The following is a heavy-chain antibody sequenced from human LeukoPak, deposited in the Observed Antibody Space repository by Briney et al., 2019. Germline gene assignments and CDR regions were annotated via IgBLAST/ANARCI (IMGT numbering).Heavy chain of an antibody. D-gene: IGHD3-10*01. CDR1: GGSISSYY. CDR2: IYYSGST. V-gene: IGHV4-59*08. CDR3: ARHGDYYGSGVDY. Sequence: SETLSLTCTVSGGSISSYYWGWIRQPPGKGLEWIGYIYYSGSTDYNPSLKSRVTISVDTSKNQFSLKLSSVTAADTAVYYCARHGDYYGSGVDYWGQGALVTVSS. J-gene: IGHJ4*02.